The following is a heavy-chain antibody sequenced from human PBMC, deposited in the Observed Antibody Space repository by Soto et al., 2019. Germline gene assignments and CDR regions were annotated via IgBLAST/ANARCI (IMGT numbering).Heavy chain of an antibody. V-gene: IGHV1-8*01. CDR2: RNPNSGNT. CDR1: GYTFTSYD. Sequence: ASLNGSCKASGYTFTSYDINWVRQATGRGLEWMGWRNPNSGNTGYAQKFQGRVTMTRNTSISTAYMELSSLRSEDTAVYYCARGEARLGYDFWSGYYTPYYGMDVRGQGTTVTVS. D-gene: IGHD3-3*01. J-gene: IGHJ6*02. CDR3: ARGEARLGYDFWSGYYTPYYGMDV.